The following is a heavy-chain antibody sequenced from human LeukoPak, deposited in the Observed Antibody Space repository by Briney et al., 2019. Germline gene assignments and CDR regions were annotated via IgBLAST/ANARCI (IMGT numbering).Heavy chain of an antibody. CDR3: AEGLGYCSSTSCP. D-gene: IGHD2-2*01. J-gene: IGHJ5*02. CDR1: GFTFSSYS. Sequence: GGSLRLSCAASGFTFSSYSMNWVRQAPGKGLEWVSSISSSSSYIYYADSVKGRFTISRDNAKNSLYLQMNSLRAEDTAVYYCAEGLGYCSSTSCPWCQGTLVTVSS. V-gene: IGHV3-21*01. CDR2: ISSSSSYI.